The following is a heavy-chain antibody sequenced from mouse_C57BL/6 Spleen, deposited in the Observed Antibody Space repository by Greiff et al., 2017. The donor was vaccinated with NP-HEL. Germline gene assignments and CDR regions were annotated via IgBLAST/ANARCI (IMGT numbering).Heavy chain of an antibody. Sequence: EVQLQQSGPELVKPGASVKIPCKASGYTFTDYNMDWVKQSHGKSLEWIGDINPNNGGTIYNQKFKGKATLTVDKSSSTAYMELRSLTSEDTAVYYCAREDYYGSSPYFDVWGTGTTVTVSS. CDR1: GYTFTDYN. CDR2: INPNNGGT. V-gene: IGHV1-18*01. D-gene: IGHD1-1*01. CDR3: AREDYYGSSPYFDV. J-gene: IGHJ1*03.